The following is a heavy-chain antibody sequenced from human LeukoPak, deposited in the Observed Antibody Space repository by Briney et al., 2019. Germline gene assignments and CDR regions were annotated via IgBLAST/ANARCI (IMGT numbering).Heavy chain of an antibody. V-gene: IGHV3-21*01. CDR1: GFTFSSYS. D-gene: IGHD2-2*01. J-gene: IGHJ4*02. CDR2: ISSSSSYI. CDR3: ARDGHYCSSSTCYYDY. Sequence: GGSLRLSCAASGFTFSSYSMNWVRQAPGKGLEWVSSISSSSSYIYYADSVKGRFTISRDNAKNSLYLQMNSLRAEDTAVYYCARDGHYCSSSTCYYDYWGQGTLVTVSS.